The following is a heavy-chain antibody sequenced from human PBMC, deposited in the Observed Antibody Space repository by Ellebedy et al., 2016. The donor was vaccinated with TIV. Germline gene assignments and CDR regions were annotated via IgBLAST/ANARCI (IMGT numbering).Heavy chain of an antibody. V-gene: IGHV3-64*01. J-gene: IGHJ3*02. Sequence: GGSLRLXXAASGFTFSSSAMHWVRQAPGKGLEYVSAISSNGGSTFYANSVKGRFTISRDNSKNTLYLQMGSLRAEDMAVYYCAREVGGIVVADDAFDIWGQGTMVTVSS. CDR2: ISSNGGST. CDR1: GFTFSSSA. D-gene: IGHD3-22*01. CDR3: AREVGGIVVADDAFDI.